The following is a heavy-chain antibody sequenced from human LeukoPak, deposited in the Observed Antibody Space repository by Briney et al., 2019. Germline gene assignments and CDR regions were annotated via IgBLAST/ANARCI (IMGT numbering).Heavy chain of an antibody. V-gene: IGHV3-11*06. Sequence: PGGSLRLSCAASGFTFSDYYMSWIRQAPGKGLERVSYISSSSSYTNYADSVKGRFTISRDNAKNSLYLQMNSLRAEDTAVYYCARDQKAMVTGYPLAFYYYYGMDVWGKGTTVTVSS. CDR3: ARDQKAMVTGYPLAFYYYYGMDV. CDR2: ISSSSSYT. J-gene: IGHJ6*04. D-gene: IGHD5-18*01. CDR1: GFTFSDYY.